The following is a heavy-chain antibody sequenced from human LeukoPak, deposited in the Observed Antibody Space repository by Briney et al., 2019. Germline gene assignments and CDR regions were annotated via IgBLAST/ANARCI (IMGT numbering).Heavy chain of an antibody. CDR2: ISGSGGST. D-gene: IGHD6-13*01. CDR1: GFTFTSYA. V-gene: IGHV3-23*01. J-gene: IGHJ4*02. Sequence: GGSLLLSCAASGFTFTSYAMSWVRPAPGKGLEWVAAISGSGGSTYYADSVKGRFTTSRDNSKNTLYLQMNSLRAEDTAVYYCAKQGYSSSWNHFDYWGQGTLVTVSS. CDR3: AKQGYSSSWNHFDY.